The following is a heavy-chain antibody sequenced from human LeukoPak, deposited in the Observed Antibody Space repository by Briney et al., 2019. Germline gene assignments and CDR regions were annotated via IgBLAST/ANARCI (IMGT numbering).Heavy chain of an antibody. CDR3: ASTYQPLRPFDY. V-gene: IGHV4-31*03. CDR1: GGSISSGGYY. D-gene: IGHD2-2*01. Sequence: SQTLSLTCTVSGGSISSGGYYWSWIRQHPGKGLEWIGYIYYSGSTYYNPSLKSRVTMSVDTSKNQFSLKLSSVTAADTAVYYCASTYQPLRPFDYWGQGTLVTVSS. CDR2: IYYSGST. J-gene: IGHJ4*02.